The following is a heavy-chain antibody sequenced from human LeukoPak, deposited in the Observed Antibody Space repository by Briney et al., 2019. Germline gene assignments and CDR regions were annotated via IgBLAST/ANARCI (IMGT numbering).Heavy chain of an antibody. V-gene: IGHV4-34*01. CDR1: GGSFSGYY. CDR2: INHSGST. Sequence: SETLSLTCAVYGGSFSGYYWSWIRQPPGKGLEWIGEINHSGSTNYNPSLKSRVTISVDTSKNQFSLKPSSVTAADTAVYYCAALRSGYCSSTSCLSFDYWGQGTLVTVSS. D-gene: IGHD2-2*03. J-gene: IGHJ4*02. CDR3: AALRSGYCSSTSCLSFDY.